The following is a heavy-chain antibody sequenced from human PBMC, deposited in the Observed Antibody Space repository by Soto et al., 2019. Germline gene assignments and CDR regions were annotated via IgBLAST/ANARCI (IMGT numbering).Heavy chain of an antibody. D-gene: IGHD3-16*01. V-gene: IGHV3-9*01. Sequence: GGSLRLSCAASGFTFDDYAMHWVRQAPGKGLEWVSGISWNSGRIGYADSVKGRFTISRDNAKNTLYLQMNSLRAEDTAVYYCTKDTFGAEDYWGQGTLVTVSS. CDR1: GFTFDDYA. CDR2: ISWNSGRI. J-gene: IGHJ4*02. CDR3: TKDTFGAEDY.